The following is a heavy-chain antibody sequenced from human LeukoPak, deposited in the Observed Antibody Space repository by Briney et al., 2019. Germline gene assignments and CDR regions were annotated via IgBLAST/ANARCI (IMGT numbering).Heavy chain of an antibody. CDR2: ISKSGSII. D-gene: IGHD3-22*01. J-gene: IGHJ4*02. V-gene: IGHV3-48*03. Sequence: PGGSLRLSCAASGFTFSNYEMNWVRQAPGKGLEWVSYISKSGSIISYADSVQGRFIISRDNAKSSLFLQMNSLRAEDTAVYYCAKDIRSYYDSSGFDYWGQGTLVTVSS. CDR1: GFTFSNYE. CDR3: AKDIRSYYDSSGFDY.